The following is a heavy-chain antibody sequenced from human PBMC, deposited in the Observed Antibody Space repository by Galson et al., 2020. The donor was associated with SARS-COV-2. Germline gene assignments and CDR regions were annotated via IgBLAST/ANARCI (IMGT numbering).Heavy chain of an antibody. Sequence: GGSLRLSCAASGFTFSSYAMSWVRQAPGKGLEWVSAISGSGGSTYYADSVKGRFTISRDNSKNTLYLQMNSLRAEDTAVYYCAKPAPDCTNGVCYGWAVAGPFYFDYWGQGTLVTVSS. D-gene: IGHD2-8*01. J-gene: IGHJ4*02. CDR1: GFTFSSYA. CDR2: ISGSGGST. CDR3: AKPAPDCTNGVCYGWAVAGPFYFDY. V-gene: IGHV3-23*01.